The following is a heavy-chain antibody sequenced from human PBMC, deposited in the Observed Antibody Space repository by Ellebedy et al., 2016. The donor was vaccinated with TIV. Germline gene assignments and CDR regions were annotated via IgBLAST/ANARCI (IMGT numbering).Heavy chain of an antibody. V-gene: IGHV3-33*06. D-gene: IGHD3-9*01. J-gene: IGHJ4*02. CDR1: GFTFSSYG. CDR2: IWYDGSNK. CDR3: AKPDDRF. Sequence: GGSLRLXXAASGFTFSSYGMHWVRQAPGKGLEWVAVIWYDGSNKYYADSVKGRFTISRDNSKNTLYLQMNGLRAEDTAIYYCAKPDDRFWGQGTLVTVSS.